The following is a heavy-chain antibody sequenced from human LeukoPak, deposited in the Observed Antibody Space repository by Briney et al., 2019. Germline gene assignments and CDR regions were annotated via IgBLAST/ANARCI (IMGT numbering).Heavy chain of an antibody. CDR1: GFTFSNYW. J-gene: IGHJ4*02. CDR3: ARGGYSSSWYYRN. Sequence: GGSLRLSCEGSGFTFSNYWMGWVRQAPGKGLEWVANIKQDGSEKYYVDSVKGRFTISRDNAKNSLYLQINSLRAEDTAVYYCARGGYSSSWYYRNWGQGTLVTVSS. V-gene: IGHV3-7*01. D-gene: IGHD6-13*01. CDR2: IKQDGSEK.